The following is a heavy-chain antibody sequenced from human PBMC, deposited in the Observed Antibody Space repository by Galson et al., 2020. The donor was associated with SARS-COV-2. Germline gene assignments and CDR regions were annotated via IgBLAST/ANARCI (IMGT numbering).Heavy chain of an antibody. CDR1: GGSISSYY. CDR2: IYYSGST. D-gene: IGHD3-9*01. Sequence: SETLSLTCTVSGGSISSYYWSWIRQLPGKGLEWIGYIYYSGSTNYNPSLKSRVTISVDTSKNQFSLKLSSVTAADTAVYYCARGDAYYDILTGYSQTSFDYWGQGTLVTVSS. J-gene: IGHJ4*02. CDR3: ARGDAYYDILTGYSQTSFDY. V-gene: IGHV4-59*13.